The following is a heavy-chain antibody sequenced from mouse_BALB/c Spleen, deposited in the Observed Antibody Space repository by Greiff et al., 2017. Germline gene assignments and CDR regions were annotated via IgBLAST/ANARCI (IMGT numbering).Heavy chain of an antibody. CDR2: ISSGGSYT. J-gene: IGHJ2*01. Sequence: EVQRVESGGDLVKPGGSLKLSCAASGFTFSSYGMSWVRQTPDKRLEWVATISSGGSYTYYPDSVKGRFTISRDNAKNTLYLQMSSLKSEDTAMYYCAREVRRGNYFDYWGQGTTLTVSS. CDR1: GFTFSSYG. V-gene: IGHV5-6*01. CDR3: AREVRRGNYFDY. D-gene: IGHD2-14*01.